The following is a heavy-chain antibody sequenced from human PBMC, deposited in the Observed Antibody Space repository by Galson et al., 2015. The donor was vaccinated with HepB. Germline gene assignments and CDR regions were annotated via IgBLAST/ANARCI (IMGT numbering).Heavy chain of an antibody. CDR3: ARVKNYVMDV. Sequence: SVKVSCAASGYTFSGYYMHWVRQAPGKGLEWIGRINPNSCGTNYAQKFQGRVTMTRDTSINTAYMEMSRLRSDDTVVYYCARVKNYVMDVWGQGTTVTGSS. CDR1: GYTFSGYY. V-gene: IGHV1-2*05. J-gene: IGHJ6*01. CDR2: INPNSCGT.